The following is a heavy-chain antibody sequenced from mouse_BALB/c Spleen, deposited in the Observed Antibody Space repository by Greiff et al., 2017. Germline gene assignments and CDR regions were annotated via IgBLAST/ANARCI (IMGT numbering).Heavy chain of an antibody. CDR1: GYSITSGYY. J-gene: IGHJ3*01. V-gene: IGHV3-6*02. CDR3: ARGIYYDYDPWFAY. Sequence: ESGPGLVKPSQSLSLTCSVTGYSITSGYYWNWIRQFPGNKLEWMGYISYDGSNNYNPSLKNRISITRDTSKNQFFLKLNSVTTEDTATYYCARGIYYDYDPWFAYWGQGTLVTVSA. D-gene: IGHD2-4*01. CDR2: ISYDGSN.